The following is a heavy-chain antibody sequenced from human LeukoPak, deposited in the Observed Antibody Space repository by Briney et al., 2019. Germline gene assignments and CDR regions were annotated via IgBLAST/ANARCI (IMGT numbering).Heavy chain of an antibody. CDR3: AKDIEDGAAAGQNYFDY. V-gene: IGHV3-9*01. CDR1: GFTFDDYA. Sequence: GGSLRLSCAASGFTFDDYAMHWVRHAPGKGLEWVSGISWNSGSIGYADSVKGRFTISRDNAKNSLYLQMNSLRAEDTALYYCAKDIEDGAAAGQNYFDYWGQGTLVTVSS. J-gene: IGHJ4*02. CDR2: ISWNSGSI. D-gene: IGHD6-13*01.